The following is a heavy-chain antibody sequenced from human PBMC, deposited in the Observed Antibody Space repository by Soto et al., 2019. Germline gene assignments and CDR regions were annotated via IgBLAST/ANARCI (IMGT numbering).Heavy chain of an antibody. CDR2: IYYSGST. J-gene: IGHJ4*02. Sequence: SETLSLTCTVSGGSISSYYWSWIRQPPGKGLEWVGYIYYSGSTNYNPSLKSRVTISVDTSKNQFSLKLSSVTAADTAVYYCARHGAPHSSSWYEGFDYWGQGTLVTVSS. CDR3: ARHGAPHSSSWYEGFDY. D-gene: IGHD6-13*01. CDR1: GGSISSYY. V-gene: IGHV4-59*08.